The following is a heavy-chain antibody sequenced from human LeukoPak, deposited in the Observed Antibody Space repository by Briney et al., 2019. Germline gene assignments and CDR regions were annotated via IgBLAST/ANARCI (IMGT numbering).Heavy chain of an antibody. D-gene: IGHD1-1*01. CDR1: DDSITMYY. V-gene: IGHV4-59*01. CDR2: VDHTGST. J-gene: IGHJ6*03. CDR3: ARGRVSSSTWYSTYYYLFYMDF. Sequence: SETLSLTCTVSDDSITMYYWTWIRQPPGKGLEWIGYVDHTGSTKFNPSLNGRVSISRVTSKNFFSLRLRSVTAADTAVYFCARGRVSSSTWYSTYYYLFYMDFWGKGTTVTVSS.